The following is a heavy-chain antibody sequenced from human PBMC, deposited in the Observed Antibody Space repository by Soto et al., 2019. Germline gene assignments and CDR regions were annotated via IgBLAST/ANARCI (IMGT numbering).Heavy chain of an antibody. Sequence: EVQLVESGGGLVQPGGSLRLSCAASGFTFSSYSMNWVRQAPGKGLEWVSYISSSSSTIYYADSVKGRFTISRDNAKNSLYLQMNSLRDEDTAVYYCARHPEMTTVTSDAFDIWGQGTMVTVSS. CDR3: ARHPEMTTVTSDAFDI. J-gene: IGHJ3*02. CDR2: ISSSSSTI. D-gene: IGHD4-17*01. V-gene: IGHV3-48*02. CDR1: GFTFSSYS.